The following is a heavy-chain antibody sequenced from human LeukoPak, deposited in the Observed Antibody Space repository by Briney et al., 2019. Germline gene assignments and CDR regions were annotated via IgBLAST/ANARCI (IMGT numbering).Heavy chain of an antibody. V-gene: IGHV1-2*02. CDR3: ARGCYGSGSYYNRPRTHYYYYYMDV. Sequence: ASVKVSCKASGYTFTGYYMHWVRQAPGQGLEWMGWINPNSGGTNYAQKFQGRVTMTRNTSISTAYMELSSLRSEDTAVYYCARGCYGSGSYYNRPRTHYYYYYMDVWGKGTTVTISS. CDR2: INPNSGGT. D-gene: IGHD3-10*01. CDR1: GYTFTGYY. J-gene: IGHJ6*03.